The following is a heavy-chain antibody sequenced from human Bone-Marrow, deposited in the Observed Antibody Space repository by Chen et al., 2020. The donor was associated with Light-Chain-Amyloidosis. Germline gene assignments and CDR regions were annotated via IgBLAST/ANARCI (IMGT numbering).Heavy chain of an antibody. J-gene: IGHJ6*02. CDR3: ARGLHCSNTNCYLEFYYNAMDV. D-gene: IGHD2-2*01. Sequence: QVQLVQSGAEVKKPGASVKVSCEASGYTFTGYNMQWVRQAPGQGLEWMGWINPNSDSTIYAQKFQGRVTRTRDTSISTVYMELSRLRSDDTAVYYCARGLHCSNTNCYLEFYYNAMDVWGQGTTVTVSS. CDR2: INPNSDST. V-gene: IGHV1-2*02. CDR1: GYTFTGYN.